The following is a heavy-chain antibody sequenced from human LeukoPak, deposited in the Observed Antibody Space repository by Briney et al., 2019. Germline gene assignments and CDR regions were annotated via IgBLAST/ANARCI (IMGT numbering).Heavy chain of an antibody. J-gene: IGHJ4*02. Sequence: PSETLSLTCTVSGYPISSGYYWGWIRQTPGKGLEWVATVYRSGSTYYNPSLTSRVIISVDTSKNQFSLNLTSVTAADTALYYCARYVSYYDSSGYPDYWGQGTLVTVSS. CDR3: ARYVSYYDSSGYPDY. CDR2: VYRSGST. D-gene: IGHD3-22*01. CDR1: GYPISSGYY. V-gene: IGHV4-38-2*02.